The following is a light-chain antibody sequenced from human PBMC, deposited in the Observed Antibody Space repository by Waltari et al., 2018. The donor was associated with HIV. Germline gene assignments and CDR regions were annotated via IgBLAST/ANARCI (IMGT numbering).Light chain of an antibody. CDR2: GKN. CDR1: SLRSYY. J-gene: IGLJ3*02. Sequence: SSELTQDPAVSVALGQTVSITCQGDSLRSYYASWYQQKPGQAPVLVIYGKNNRPSGIPDRFSGSNSGNTASLTITGAQAEDEADYYCNSRDSSGNHLVFGGGTKLTVL. V-gene: IGLV3-19*01. CDR3: NSRDSSGNHLV.